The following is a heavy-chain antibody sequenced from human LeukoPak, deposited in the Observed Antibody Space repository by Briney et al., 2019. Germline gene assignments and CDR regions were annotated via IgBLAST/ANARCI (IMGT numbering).Heavy chain of an antibody. CDR1: GYTFTGYY. J-gene: IGHJ6*02. Sequence: ASVKVSCKASGYTFTGYYMHWVRQAPGQGLEWMGWISPNSGGTNYAQKFQGRVTMTRDTSISTAYMELSRLRSDDTAVYYCARDQCGSSSWSGEGYGMDVWGQGTTVTVSS. D-gene: IGHD6-13*01. V-gene: IGHV1-2*02. CDR2: ISPNSGGT. CDR3: ARDQCGSSSWSGEGYGMDV.